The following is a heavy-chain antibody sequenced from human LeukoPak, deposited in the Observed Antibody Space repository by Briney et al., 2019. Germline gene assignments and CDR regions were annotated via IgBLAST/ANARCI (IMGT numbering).Heavy chain of an antibody. V-gene: IGHV4-34*01. D-gene: IGHD2-2*01. Sequence: SETLSLTCAVYGGSFSGYYWSWIRQPPGKGLEWIGEINHSGSTNYNPSLKSRVTISVDTSKNQFSLKMSSVSAADTAVYYCARVEVAVQLWFFDRGGGGTLVTV. J-gene: IGHJ2*01. CDR2: INHSGST. CDR1: GGSFSGYY. CDR3: ARVEVAVQLWFFDR.